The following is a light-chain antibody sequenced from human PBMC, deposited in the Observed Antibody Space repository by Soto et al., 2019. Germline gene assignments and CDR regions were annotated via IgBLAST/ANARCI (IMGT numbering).Light chain of an antibody. V-gene: IGLV2-11*01. CDR3: CSYAGGYTWV. CDR1: MRDVGAYNL. J-gene: IGLJ3*02. CDR2: DVT. Sequence: SALAQPASVSGSAGQSITISCSGTMRDVGAYNLVSWYQQRPGKAPQVLIYDVTKRPSGVPDRFSGSKSGNTASLTISGLQAEDEADYYCCSYAGGYTWVFGGGTQLTVL.